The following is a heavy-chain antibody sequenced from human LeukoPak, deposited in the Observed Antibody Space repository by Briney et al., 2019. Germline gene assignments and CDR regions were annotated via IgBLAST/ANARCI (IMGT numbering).Heavy chain of an antibody. CDR1: GFTFDDYA. D-gene: IGHD6-13*01. V-gene: IGHV3-9*01. J-gene: IGHJ5*02. Sequence: PGGSLRLSCAASGFTFDDYAMHWVRQAPGKGLEWVSGITWNRDNIGYGDSVKGRFTISRDNSRNMLYLQMNSLRAEDTAIYYCAKEMSSSSPDPWGQGTLVTVSS. CDR2: ITWNRDNI. CDR3: AKEMSSSSPDP.